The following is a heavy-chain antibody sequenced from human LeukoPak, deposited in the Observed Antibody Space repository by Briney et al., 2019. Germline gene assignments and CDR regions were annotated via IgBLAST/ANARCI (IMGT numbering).Heavy chain of an antibody. CDR3: ARDLMEGYSYGSN. CDR2: INPNSGGT. D-gene: IGHD5-18*01. J-gene: IGHJ4*02. Sequence: ASVTVSCKASGYTFTGYYMHWVRQAPGQGLEWMGWINPNSGGTNYAQKFQGRVTMTRDTSISTAYMELSRLRSDDTAVYYCARDLMEGYSYGSNWGQGTLVTVSS. CDR1: GYTFTGYY. V-gene: IGHV1-2*02.